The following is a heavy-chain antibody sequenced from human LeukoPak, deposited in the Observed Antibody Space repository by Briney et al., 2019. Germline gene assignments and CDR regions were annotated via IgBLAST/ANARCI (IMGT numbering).Heavy chain of an antibody. CDR2: INHSGST. CDR3: ARLGFLEWLLPDY. J-gene: IGHJ4*02. D-gene: IGHD3-3*01. CDR1: GGSFSGYY. Sequence: SETLSLTCAVYGGSFSGYYWSWIRQPPGKGLEWIGEINHSGSTYYNPSLKSRVTISVDTSKNQFSLKLSSVTAADTAVYYCARLGFLEWLLPDYWGQGTLVTVSS. V-gene: IGHV4-34*01.